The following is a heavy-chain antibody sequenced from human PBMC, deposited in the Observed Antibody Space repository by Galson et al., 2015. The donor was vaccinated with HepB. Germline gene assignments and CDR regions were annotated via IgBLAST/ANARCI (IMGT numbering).Heavy chain of an antibody. J-gene: IGHJ6*02. V-gene: IGHV3-33*01. Sequence: SLRLSCAASGFTFSSYGMHWVRQAPGKGLEWVAVIWYDGSNKYYADSVKGRFTISRDNSKNTLYLQMNSLRAEDTAVYYCARALYYYDSSGYYYYYYGMDVWGQGTTVTVSS. CDR1: GFTFSSYG. CDR3: ARALYYYDSSGYYYYYYGMDV. D-gene: IGHD3-22*01. CDR2: IWYDGSNK.